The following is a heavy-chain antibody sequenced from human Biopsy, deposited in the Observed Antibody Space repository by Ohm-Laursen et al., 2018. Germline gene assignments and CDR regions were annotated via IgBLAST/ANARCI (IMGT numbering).Heavy chain of an antibody. CDR2: IYYTGKT. J-gene: IGHJ4*01. CDR3: AKNSGYSHDY. D-gene: IGHD3-22*01. V-gene: IGHV4-28*01. Sequence: SDTLSLTCDVSGYFIISGYYWGWIRQSPGKGLEWIGFIYYTGKTKSNPSLKSRLTMSVDTSKNQFSLNLTTVTTADTAVYYCAKNSGYSHDYWGPGILVTVPS. CDR1: GYFIISGYY.